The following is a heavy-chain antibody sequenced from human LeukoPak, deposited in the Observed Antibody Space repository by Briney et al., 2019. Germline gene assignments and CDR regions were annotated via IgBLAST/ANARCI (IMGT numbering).Heavy chain of an antibody. Sequence: GGSLRLSCAASGFTFSSYVMPWVRQAPGKGLEWVAVISSDGSNKYYTDSVKGRFTISRDNSENTLYLQMNSLRAEDTAVYYCARDREGLQGNWFDPWGQGTLVTVSS. J-gene: IGHJ5*02. CDR1: GFTFSSYV. CDR2: ISSDGSNK. CDR3: ARDREGLQGNWFDP. D-gene: IGHD4-4*01. V-gene: IGHV3-30-3*01.